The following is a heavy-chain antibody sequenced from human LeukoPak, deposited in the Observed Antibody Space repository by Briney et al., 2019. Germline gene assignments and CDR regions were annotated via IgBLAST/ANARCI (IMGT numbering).Heavy chain of an antibody. V-gene: IGHV4-34*01. CDR3: ARDGRAAAGRDF. CDR2: INDSGST. CDR1: GGSFSSYY. Sequence: PSETLSLTCAVYGGSFSSYYWSWIREPPGKGLEWIGEINDSGSTNYNPSLKSRVTISVDTSKNQFSLKLSSVTAADTAVYYCARDGRAAAGRDFWGRGTPVTVSS. D-gene: IGHD6-13*01. J-gene: IGHJ4*02.